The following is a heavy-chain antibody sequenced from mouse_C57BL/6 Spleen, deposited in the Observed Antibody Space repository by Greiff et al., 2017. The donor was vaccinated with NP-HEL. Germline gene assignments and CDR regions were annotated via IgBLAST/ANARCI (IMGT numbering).Heavy chain of an antibody. V-gene: IGHV5-17*01. Sequence: EVKLVESGGGLVKPGGSLKLSCAASGFTFSDYGMHWVRQAPEKGLEWVAYISSGSSTIYYADTVKGRFTISRDNAKNTLFLQMTSLRSEDTAMYYCARGTTVVAKDWYFDVWGTGTTVTVSS. CDR3: ARGTTVVAKDWYFDV. D-gene: IGHD1-1*01. CDR2: ISSGSSTI. CDR1: GFTFSDYG. J-gene: IGHJ1*03.